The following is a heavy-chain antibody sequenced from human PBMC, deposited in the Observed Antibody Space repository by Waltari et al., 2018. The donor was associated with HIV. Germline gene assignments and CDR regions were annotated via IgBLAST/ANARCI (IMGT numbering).Heavy chain of an antibody. CDR1: GGSISTTDYY. Sequence: QLQLQESGPGLVKPSETLSLTCTVSGGSISTTDYYWAWIRQPQNKGLEYIGSISYSGITYYNPSLKTRATISLDTSKNQFSLRLSSVTAADTAVYYCARRTPRDGYIPWGQGTLATVSS. CDR2: ISYSGIT. CDR3: ARRTPRDGYIP. J-gene: IGHJ5*02. D-gene: IGHD5-12*01. V-gene: IGHV4-39*01.